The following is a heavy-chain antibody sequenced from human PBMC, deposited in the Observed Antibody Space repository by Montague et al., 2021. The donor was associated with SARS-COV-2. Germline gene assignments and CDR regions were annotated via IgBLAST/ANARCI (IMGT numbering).Heavy chain of an antibody. CDR1: GFSLSTSGMC. CDR2: IDWDDDK. V-gene: IGHV2-70*11. J-gene: IGHJ3*02. CDR3: ARTHYYDSSGYHDAFDI. D-gene: IGHD3-22*01. Sequence: VKPTQTLTLTCTFSGFSLSTSGMCVSWIRQPPGKALEWLARIDWDDDKYYSTSLKTRLTISKDTSKNQVVHTMTNMDPVDTATYYCARTHYYDSSGYHDAFDIWGQGTMVTVSS.